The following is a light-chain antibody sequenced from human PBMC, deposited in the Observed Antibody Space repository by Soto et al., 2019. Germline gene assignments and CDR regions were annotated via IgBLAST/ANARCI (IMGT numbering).Light chain of an antibody. Sequence: EIVLTQSPGILSLSPGARATLSCRASQTVAYTSLAWYQQRPGQAPRLLIYGTSTRATGTPDRFIGSGSGTAFTLPIRRLEPEDFAVYYCEQYVTTPRPFGQGTKVE. CDR2: GTS. CDR3: EQYVTTPRP. J-gene: IGKJ1*01. V-gene: IGKV3-20*01. CDR1: QTVAYTS.